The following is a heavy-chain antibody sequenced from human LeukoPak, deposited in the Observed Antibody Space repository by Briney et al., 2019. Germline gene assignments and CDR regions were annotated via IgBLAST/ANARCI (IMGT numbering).Heavy chain of an antibody. D-gene: IGHD3-10*01. Sequence: PGRSLRLSCAASGFTFSSYAMHWVRQAPGKGLERVAVISYDGSNKYYADSVKGRFTISRDNSKNTLYLQMNSLRAEDTAVYYCARDDGSGSYFFDYWGQGTLVTVSS. CDR2: ISYDGSNK. V-gene: IGHV3-30*04. CDR3: ARDDGSGSYFFDY. J-gene: IGHJ4*02. CDR1: GFTFSSYA.